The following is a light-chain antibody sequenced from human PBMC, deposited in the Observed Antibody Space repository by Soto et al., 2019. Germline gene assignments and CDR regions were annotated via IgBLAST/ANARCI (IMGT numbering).Light chain of an antibody. CDR1: SSNIGGNY. V-gene: IGLV1-47*01. Sequence: QSVLTQPPSASGTTGQRVTISCSGSSSNIGGNYVYWYQQLPRTSPKLLIYKNNQRPSGVPDRFSGSKSGTSASLAISGLRSEDEDASYVAACDDSHSRPVFGSGTKLTVL. CDR3: AACDDSHSRPV. J-gene: IGLJ1*01. CDR2: KNN.